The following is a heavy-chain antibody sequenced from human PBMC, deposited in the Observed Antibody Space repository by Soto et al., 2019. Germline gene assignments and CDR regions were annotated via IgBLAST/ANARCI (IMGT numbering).Heavy chain of an antibody. CDR1: GGTFSSYA. J-gene: IGHJ4*02. Sequence: QVQLVQSGAEVKKPGSSVKVSCKASGGTFSSYAISWVRQAPGQGLEWMGGIIPIFGTANYAQKYQGRVKITADESTNTSYMELSNLGSWDTAVYYLARAGTSFGGDYYFDYWGQGTLVTGSS. CDR2: IIPIFGTA. CDR3: ARAGTSFGGDYYFDY. D-gene: IGHD3-3*01. V-gene: IGHV1-69*01.